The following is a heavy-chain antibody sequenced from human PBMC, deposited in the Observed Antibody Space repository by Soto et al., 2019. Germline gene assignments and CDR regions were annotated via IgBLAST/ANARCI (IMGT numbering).Heavy chain of an antibody. Sequence: ASVKVSCKASGYTFTSYGISWVRQAPGQGLEWKGWISANNGNTNYAQKLQGRVTMTTNTSTSTAYMELSSLRSEDTAVYYCARSPKSGSRYNWFDPWGQGTLVTVSS. CDR3: ARSPKSGSRYNWFDP. V-gene: IGHV1-18*01. J-gene: IGHJ5*02. D-gene: IGHD2-15*01. CDR2: ISANNGNT. CDR1: GYTFTSYG.